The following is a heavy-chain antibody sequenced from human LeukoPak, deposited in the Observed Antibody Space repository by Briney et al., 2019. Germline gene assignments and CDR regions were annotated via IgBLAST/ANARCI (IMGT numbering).Heavy chain of an antibody. CDR1: GCSLSNYA. Sequence: GGSLRLSCAPSGCSLSNYAMSWVRQAPGKGLEWVSLIIASSGSTFYADSVKGRFTISRDNSKNTLYLQMNSLRAEDTAVYYCAKGAYNYVEIGYFDHWGQGTLVTVSS. V-gene: IGHV3-23*01. CDR2: IIASSGST. D-gene: IGHD5-24*01. J-gene: IGHJ4*02. CDR3: AKGAYNYVEIGYFDH.